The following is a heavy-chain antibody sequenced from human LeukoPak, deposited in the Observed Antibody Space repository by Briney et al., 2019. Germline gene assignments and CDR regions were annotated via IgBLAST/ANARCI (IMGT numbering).Heavy chain of an antibody. CDR1: GFTFSTYV. D-gene: IGHD3-10*01. V-gene: IGHV3-23*01. CDR2: ILGSGGGT. Sequence: PGGSLRLSCAASGFTFSTYVMTWVRQAPGKGLEWVSAILGSGGGTYYADSVKGRFTISRDNSKNTLYLQMNSLRAEDTAVYYCATRSGAYYYYHMDVWGQGTTVTVSS. J-gene: IGHJ6*02. CDR3: ATRSGAYYYYHMDV.